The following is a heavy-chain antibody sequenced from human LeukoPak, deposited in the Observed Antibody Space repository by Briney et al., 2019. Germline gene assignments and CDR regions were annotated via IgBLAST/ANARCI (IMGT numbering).Heavy chain of an antibody. CDR3: TTVWCGSYRCFDY. D-gene: IGHD1-26*01. Sequence: GGSLRLSCAASGFTFSNAWMSWVRQAPGKGREWGGGIKRKTDGGTTDYAAPVKGRFTISRDDSKNTLYLQMNSLTTADTAVYYCTTVWCGSYRCFDYWGQGTLVTVSS. CDR2: IKRKTDGGTT. V-gene: IGHV3-15*01. J-gene: IGHJ4*02. CDR1: GFTFSNAW.